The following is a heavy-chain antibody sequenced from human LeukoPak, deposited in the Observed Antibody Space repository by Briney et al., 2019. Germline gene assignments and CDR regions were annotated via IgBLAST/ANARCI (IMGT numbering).Heavy chain of an antibody. J-gene: IGHJ4*02. V-gene: IGHV1-69*04. CDR1: GGTFSSYA. CDR3: ARSPKYYYDSRGGYYFDY. D-gene: IGHD3-22*01. CDR2: IIPILGIA. Sequence: SVKVSCKASGGTFSSYAISWVRQAPGQGLEWMGRIIPILGIANYAQKFQGRVTITADKSTSTAYMELSSLRSEDTAVYYCARSPKYYYDSRGGYYFDYWGQGTLVTVSS.